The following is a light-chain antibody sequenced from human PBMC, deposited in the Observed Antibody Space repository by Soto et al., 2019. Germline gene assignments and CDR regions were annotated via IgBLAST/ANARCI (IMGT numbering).Light chain of an antibody. CDR3: LEYNTYPPLLT. CDR2: AAS. Sequence: QMTQSPSSLSASVGDRVTITCRASQGIRNALGWFQQKPGKPPKRLIYAASSLQSGVPSRFSGSGSGTEFTLTLSSLQPEDFATYYCLEYNTYPPLLTFGGGTKVEIK. V-gene: IGKV1-17*01. J-gene: IGKJ4*01. CDR1: QGIRNA.